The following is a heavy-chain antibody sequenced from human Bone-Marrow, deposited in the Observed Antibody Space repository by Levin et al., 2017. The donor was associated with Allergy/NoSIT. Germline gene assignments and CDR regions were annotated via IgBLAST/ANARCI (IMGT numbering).Heavy chain of an antibody. Sequence: SQTLSLTCVISGDSVSSNNAAWNWIRQSPSRGLEWLGRTYYRSKWYIDYVVSVKSRISINPDASKNQFSLHLNSVTPEDTAVYYCARVILVPGTRGFDYWGQGTLVTVSS. CDR3: ARVILVPGTRGFDY. CDR1: GDSVSSNNAA. V-gene: IGHV6-1*01. CDR2: TYYRSKWYI. J-gene: IGHJ4*02. D-gene: IGHD6-19*01.